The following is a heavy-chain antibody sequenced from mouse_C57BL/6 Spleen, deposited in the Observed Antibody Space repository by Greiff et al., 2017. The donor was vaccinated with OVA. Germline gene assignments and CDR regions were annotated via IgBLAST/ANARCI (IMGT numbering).Heavy chain of an antibody. V-gene: IGHV1-47*01. J-gene: IGHJ4*01. D-gene: IGHD1-1*01. CDR2: FHPYNDDT. CDR3: ARGALGYYYGSSYDYAMDY. Sequence: QVHVKQSGAELVKPGASVKMSCKASGYTFTTYPIEWMKQNHGKSLEWIGNFHPYNDDTKYNEKFKGKATLTVEKSSSTVYLELSRLTSDDSAVYYCARGALGYYYGSSYDYAMDYWGQGTSVTVSS. CDR1: GYTFTTYP.